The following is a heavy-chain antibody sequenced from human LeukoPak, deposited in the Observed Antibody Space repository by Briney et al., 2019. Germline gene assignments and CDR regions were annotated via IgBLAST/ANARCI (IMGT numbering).Heavy chain of an antibody. Sequence: GASVKVSCKASGFTFTTYYIHWVRQAPGQGLEWMGLINPSGDSTSYTQKFQGRVTMTRDTSTSTVYMELSSLRSEDTAVYYCARVLGVATIYDGFDIWGQGTMVTVS. J-gene: IGHJ3*02. CDR3: ARVLGVATIYDGFDI. CDR1: GFTFTTYY. CDR2: INPSGDST. V-gene: IGHV1-46*01. D-gene: IGHD5-12*01.